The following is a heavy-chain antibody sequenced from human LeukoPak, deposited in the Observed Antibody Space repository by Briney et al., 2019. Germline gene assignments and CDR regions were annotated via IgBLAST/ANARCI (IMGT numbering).Heavy chain of an antibody. V-gene: IGHV3-23*01. CDR1: GFTFSNYA. D-gene: IGHD2-21*01. Sequence: PGGSLRLSCAASGFTFSNYAMSWVRQAPGKGLEWVSTLSGTGGSTYYADSVKGRFTISRDNSKNTLYLQVSSLRAEDTAVYYCITPLPYSAQGGQGTLVTVSS. J-gene: IGHJ4*01. CDR2: LSGTGGST. CDR3: ITPLPYSAQ.